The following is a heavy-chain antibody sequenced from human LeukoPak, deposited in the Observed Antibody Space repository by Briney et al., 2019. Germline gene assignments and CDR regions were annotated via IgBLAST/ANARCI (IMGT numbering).Heavy chain of an antibody. CDR1: GFTFSSYW. Sequence: GGSLRLSCAASGFTFSSYWMHWVRQAPGKGLVWVSRINSDGSGKNYADSVKGRFTISRDNAKNTLYLQMNSLRAEDTAVYYCVREDYNDSGWYFDLWGRGTLVTVSS. CDR3: VREDYNDSGWYFDL. V-gene: IGHV3-74*01. CDR2: INSDGSGK. J-gene: IGHJ2*01. D-gene: IGHD4-17*01.